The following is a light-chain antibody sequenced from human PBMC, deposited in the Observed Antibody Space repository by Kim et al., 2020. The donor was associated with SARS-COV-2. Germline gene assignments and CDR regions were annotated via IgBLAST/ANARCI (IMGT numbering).Light chain of an antibody. CDR1: SDISVGSYS. J-gene: IGLJ2*01. CDR2: YYSDSDK. Sequence: CTFPSDISVGSYSIHWFQRKPGSPPRYLLYYYSDSDKSQGSGVPSRFSGSKDASANAGILLISGLQSEDEADYYCMIWPSNAVVFGGGTQLTVL. CDR3: MIWPSNAVV. V-gene: IGLV5-37*01.